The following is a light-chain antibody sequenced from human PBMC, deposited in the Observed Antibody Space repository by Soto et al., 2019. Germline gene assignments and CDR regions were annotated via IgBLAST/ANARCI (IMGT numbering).Light chain of an antibody. CDR2: KVS. J-gene: IGKJ1*01. V-gene: IGKV2-30*01. Sequence: DVVMTQSPLSLPVTLGQPASISCRSSQSLLYSDGNTYFNWFQQRPGQSPSPLMYKVSISDSGVPVLLRGDGPRCDLTLGIRRVAGEDVGVSSYMQATPWTVTVGQGTRGEFK. CDR1: QSLLYSDGNTY. CDR3: MQATPWTVT.